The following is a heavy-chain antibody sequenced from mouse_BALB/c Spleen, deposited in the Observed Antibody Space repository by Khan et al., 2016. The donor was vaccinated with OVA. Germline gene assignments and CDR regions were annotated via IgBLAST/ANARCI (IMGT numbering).Heavy chain of an antibody. D-gene: IGHD1-2*01. CDR1: GYTFTDYY. V-gene: IGHV1-77*01. J-gene: IGHJ3*01. Sequence: QVQLQQSGAELARLGASVKLSCKASGYTFTDYYINWVKQRTGQGLEWIGEISPGSGDTYYNEKFKGKATLTADKSSSPAYLQLSSLTSEASAVSFCARRNYFGYTFAYWGQGTLVTVSA. CDR2: ISPGSGDT. CDR3: ARRNYFGYTFAY.